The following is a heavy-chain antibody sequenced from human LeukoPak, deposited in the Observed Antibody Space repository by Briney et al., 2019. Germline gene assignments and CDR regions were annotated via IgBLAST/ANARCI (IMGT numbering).Heavy chain of an antibody. Sequence: SETLSLTCTVSGGSISSSSYYWGWIRQPPGKGLEWIGSIYYSGSTYYNPSLKSRVTISVDTSKNQFSLKLSSVTAADTAVYYCARDSTDIVLMVYANPSYYFDYWGQGTLVTVSS. CDR2: IYYSGST. CDR1: GGSISSSSYY. J-gene: IGHJ4*02. D-gene: IGHD2-8*01. CDR3: ARDSTDIVLMVYANPSYYFDY. V-gene: IGHV4-39*07.